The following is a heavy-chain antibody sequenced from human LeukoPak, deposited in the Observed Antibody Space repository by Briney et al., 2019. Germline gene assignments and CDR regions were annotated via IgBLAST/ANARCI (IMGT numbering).Heavy chain of an antibody. Sequence: GGSLRLSCAASGYTFSSYGMDWVRQAPGKGLEWVAFIRYDGSNKYYADSVKGRFTISRENSKNTLYLQMNSLRAEDTALYYCAKDFSDYDFWSGYWGFDYWGQGTLVTVSS. CDR3: AKDFSDYDFWSGYWGFDY. J-gene: IGHJ4*02. CDR1: GYTFSSYG. V-gene: IGHV3-30*02. CDR2: IRYDGSNK. D-gene: IGHD3-3*01.